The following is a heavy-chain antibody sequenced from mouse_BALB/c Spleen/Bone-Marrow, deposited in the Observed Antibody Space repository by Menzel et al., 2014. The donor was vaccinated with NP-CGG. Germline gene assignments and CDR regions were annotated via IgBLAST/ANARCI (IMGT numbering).Heavy chain of an antibody. CDR1: GYIFISYN. Sequence: LQESGAEPVKPGASVKMSCKASGYIFISYNMHWVKQTPGQGLEWIGTIYPGNGDTSYNQKFKGKASLTADKSSSTAYMQLSSLTSEDSAVYYCARSNWDGGNYFDYWGQGTTLTVSS. CDR2: IYPGNGDT. CDR3: ARSNWDGGNYFDY. J-gene: IGHJ2*01. V-gene: IGHV1-12*01. D-gene: IGHD4-1*01.